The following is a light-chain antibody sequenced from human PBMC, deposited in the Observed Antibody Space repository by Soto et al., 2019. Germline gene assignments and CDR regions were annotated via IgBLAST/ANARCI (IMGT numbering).Light chain of an antibody. CDR2: DAS. Sequence: EIVLTQSPATLSLSPGERATLSCRASQSISSYLAWYQQKPGQAPRLLIYDASNRATGIPARFSGSGSGTDITLTISSLEPEDFALYYCQQRSNWPRTFGQGTKVDIK. J-gene: IGKJ1*01. CDR3: QQRSNWPRT. CDR1: QSISSY. V-gene: IGKV3-11*01.